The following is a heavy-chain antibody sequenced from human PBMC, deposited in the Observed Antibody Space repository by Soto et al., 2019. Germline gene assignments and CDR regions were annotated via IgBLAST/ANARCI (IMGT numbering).Heavy chain of an antibody. V-gene: IGHV4-30-2*01. CDR3: ARNMVRGAPNWFDP. Sequence: SETLSLTCAVSGGSISSGGYSWSWIRQPPGKGLGWIGYIYHSGSTYYNSSLKSRVTISVDRSKNQFSLKLSSVTAADTAVYYCARNMVRGAPNWFDPWGQGTLVTVSS. CDR1: GGSISSGGYS. J-gene: IGHJ5*02. D-gene: IGHD3-10*01. CDR2: IYHSGST.